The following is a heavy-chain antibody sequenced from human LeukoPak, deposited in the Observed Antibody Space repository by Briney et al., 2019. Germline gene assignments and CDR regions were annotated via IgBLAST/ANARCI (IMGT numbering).Heavy chain of an antibody. Sequence: SETLSLTCTVSGGSISSSSYYWGWIRQPPGKGLEWIGSIYYSGSTYYNPSLKSRVTISVDTSKNQFSLKLSSVTAADTAVYYCTRQTTVTTYGSYYYYMDVWGKGTTVTVSS. J-gene: IGHJ6*03. CDR2: IYYSGST. V-gene: IGHV4-39*01. CDR1: GGSISSSSYY. D-gene: IGHD4-17*01. CDR3: TRQTTVTTYGSYYYYMDV.